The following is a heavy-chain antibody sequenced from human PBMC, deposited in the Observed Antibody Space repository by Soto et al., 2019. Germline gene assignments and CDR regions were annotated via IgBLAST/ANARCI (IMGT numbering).Heavy chain of an antibody. J-gene: IGHJ6*03. CDR2: INAGNGNT. Sequence: ASVKVSCKASGYTFTSYAMHWVRQAPGQRLEWMGWINAGNGNTKYSQKFQGRVTITRDTSASTAYMELSSLRSEDTAVYYCARDHGITGTTSKKTKSGDYYYYYMDVWGKGTTVTVSS. D-gene: IGHD1-7*01. CDR1: GYTFTSYA. CDR3: ARDHGITGTTSKKTKSGDYYYYYMDV. V-gene: IGHV1-3*01.